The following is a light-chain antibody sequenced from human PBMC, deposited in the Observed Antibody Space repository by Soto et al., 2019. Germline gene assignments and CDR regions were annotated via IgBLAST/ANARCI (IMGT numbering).Light chain of an antibody. J-gene: IGLJ2*01. V-gene: IGLV2-14*01. CDR2: DVS. CDR1: SSDVGGYNY. CDR3: SSYTSSSTLVV. Sequence: QSALTQPASVSGSPGQSITISCTGTSSDVGGYNYVSWYQQHPGKAPKLMIYDVSNRPSGVSNRFSGSKSGNTASLTISGLQAEDEADYYCSSYTSSSTLVVFSGGPKLTVL.